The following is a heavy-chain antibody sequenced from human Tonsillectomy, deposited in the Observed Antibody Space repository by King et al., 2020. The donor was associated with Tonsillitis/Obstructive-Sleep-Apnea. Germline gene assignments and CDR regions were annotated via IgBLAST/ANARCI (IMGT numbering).Heavy chain of an antibody. D-gene: IGHD2-8*01. Sequence: VQLVESGGGLVQPGGSLRLSCAASGFTFTNYWIHWVRQTPGKGLVWVSRINSDGSSTSYADSVKGRFAISRDNAKNTLYLQMNSLRAEDTAMYYCARKNNGAFDLWGQGTMVTVSS. V-gene: IGHV3-74*01. CDR3: ARKNNGAFDL. CDR2: INSDGSST. J-gene: IGHJ3*01. CDR1: GFTFTNYW.